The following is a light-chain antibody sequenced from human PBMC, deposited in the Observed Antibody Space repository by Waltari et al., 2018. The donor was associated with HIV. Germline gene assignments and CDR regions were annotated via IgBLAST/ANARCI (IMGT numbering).Light chain of an antibody. CDR1: LGISSY. CDR3: QQYYSYPPLT. CDR2: AAS. J-gene: IGKJ4*01. V-gene: IGKV1-8*01. Sequence: AIRMTQSPSSFSASTGDRVTITCRASLGISSYLAWYQQKPGKAPKLLIYAASTLQSGVPARFSGSGSGTDFTLTISCLQSEDFATYYCQQYYSYPPLTFGGGTKVEIK.